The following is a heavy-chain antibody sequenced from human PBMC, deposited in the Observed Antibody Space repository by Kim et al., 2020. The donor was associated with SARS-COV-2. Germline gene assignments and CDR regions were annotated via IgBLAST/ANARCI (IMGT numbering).Heavy chain of an antibody. V-gene: IGHV3-43*02. CDR3: AKDITAVAWLGRSYFDY. D-gene: IGHD6-19*01. Sequence: GGSLRLSCAASGFTFDDYAMHWVRQAPGKGLEWVSLISGDGGSTYYADSVKGRFTISRDNSKNSLYLQMNSLRTEDTALYYCAKDITAVAWLGRSYFDYWGQGTLVTVSS. CDR1: GFTFDDYA. CDR2: ISGDGGST. J-gene: IGHJ4*02.